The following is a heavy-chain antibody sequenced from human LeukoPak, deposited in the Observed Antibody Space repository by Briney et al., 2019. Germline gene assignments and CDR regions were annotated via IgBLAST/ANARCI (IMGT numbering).Heavy chain of an antibody. V-gene: IGHV1-69*13. CDR3: AREEVVVVAATID. CDR2: IIPIFGTA. Sequence: GASVKVSCKASGGTFSSYAISWVRQAPGQGLEWMGGIIPIFGTANYAQKFQGRVTITADESTSTAYMELSSLRSEDTAVYYCAREEVVVVAATIDWGQGTLVTVSS. J-gene: IGHJ4*02. CDR1: GGTFSSYA. D-gene: IGHD2-15*01.